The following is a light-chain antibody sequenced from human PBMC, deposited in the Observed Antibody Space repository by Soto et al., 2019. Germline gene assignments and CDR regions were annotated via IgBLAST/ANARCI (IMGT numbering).Light chain of an antibody. CDR1: QSVASSY. CDR2: SAS. CDR3: QQHINWPLT. V-gene: IGKV3D-20*02. J-gene: IGKJ4*01. Sequence: EVVLTQSPGTLSLSPGERVTLSCRASQSVASSYLAWYQQKPGRAPRLLFYSASSRATGIPARFSGSGSGADFTLTISSLEPGDFALYYCQQHINWPLTFGGGTKV.